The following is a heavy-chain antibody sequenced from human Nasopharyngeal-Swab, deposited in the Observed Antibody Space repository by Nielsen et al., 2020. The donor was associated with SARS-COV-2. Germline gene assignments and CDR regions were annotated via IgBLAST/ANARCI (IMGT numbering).Heavy chain of an antibody. J-gene: IGHJ4*02. CDR2: IGDKEHNYAP. V-gene: IGHV3-73*01. Sequence: GESLKISCAASGFIFSASAIHWVRQASGKGLEWVGRIGDKEHNYAPTYGAAVQGRFTISRDDSKNTAFLQMDGLKTEDTALYYCTTEFYFDYWGQGTLVTVSS. CDR1: GFIFSASA. CDR3: TTEFYFDY.